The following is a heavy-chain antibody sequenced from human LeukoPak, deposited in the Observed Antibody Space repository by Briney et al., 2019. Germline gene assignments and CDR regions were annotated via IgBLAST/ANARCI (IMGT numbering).Heavy chain of an antibody. CDR1: GFTFSSYA. D-gene: IGHD4-17*01. J-gene: IGHJ4*02. CDR3: AKLHDYGDYYFDY. V-gene: IGHV3-23*01. Sequence: GGSLRLSCAASGFTFSSYAMSWVPQAPGKGLEWVSAISGSGGSTYYADSVKGRFTVSRDNSKNTLYLQMNSLRAEDTAVYYCAKLHDYGDYYFDYWGQGTLVTVSS. CDR2: ISGSGGST.